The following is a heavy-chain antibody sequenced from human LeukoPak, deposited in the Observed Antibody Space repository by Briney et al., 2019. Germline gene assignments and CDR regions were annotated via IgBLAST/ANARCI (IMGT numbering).Heavy chain of an antibody. D-gene: IGHD5-24*01. CDR1: GGTFSSYA. Sequence: GASVKVSCKASGGTFSSYAISWVRQAPGQGLEWMGGIIPIFGTANYAQKFQGRVTITTDESTSTAYMELSSLRSEDTAVYYCATRSVEMATAIFDYWGQGTLVTVSS. V-gene: IGHV1-69*05. CDR3: ATRSVEMATAIFDY. J-gene: IGHJ4*02. CDR2: IIPIFGTA.